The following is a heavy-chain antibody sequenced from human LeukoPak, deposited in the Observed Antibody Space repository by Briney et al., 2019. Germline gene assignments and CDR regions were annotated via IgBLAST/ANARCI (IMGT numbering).Heavy chain of an antibody. CDR2: INHSGST. V-gene: IGHV4-34*01. D-gene: IGHD3-16*02. CDR3: ARGLIQYVWGSYRGRELDY. CDR1: GGSFSGYY. Sequence: KPSETLSLTCAVYGGSFSGYYWSWIRQPPGKGLEWIGEINHSGSTNYNPSLKSRVTISVDTSKNQFSLKLSSVTAADTAVYYCARGLIQYVWGSYRGRELDYWGQGTLVTVSS. J-gene: IGHJ4*02.